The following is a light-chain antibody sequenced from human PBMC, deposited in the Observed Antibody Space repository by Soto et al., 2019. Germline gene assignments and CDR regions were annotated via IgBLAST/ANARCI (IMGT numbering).Light chain of an antibody. J-gene: IGLJ2*01. CDR2: LNSDGSH. CDR1: SGHSNYA. CDR3: QTWGTAIHDVV. Sequence: QSVLTQSPSASASLGGSGKLTCTLSSGHSNYAIAWHQQQPEKGPRYLMKLNSDGSHSKGDGIPDRFSGSSSGTERHLTIGSLQSEDEADYYCQTWGTAIHDVVFGGGTKLTVL. V-gene: IGLV4-69*01.